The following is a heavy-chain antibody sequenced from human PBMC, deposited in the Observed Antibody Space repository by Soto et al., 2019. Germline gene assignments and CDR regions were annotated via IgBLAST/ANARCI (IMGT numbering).Heavy chain of an antibody. V-gene: IGHV4-4*07. CDR1: GGALSGYY. D-gene: IGHD3-3*01. J-gene: IGHJ5*02. CDR3: ARGQRFSDWFDP. Sequence: ASETLSLTCTVSGGALSGYYWTWIRQPAGKGLEWIGRIYSSGTTKYNPSLQSRVNMSLDTSKNQFSLRLTSVTAADTAVYYCARGQRFSDWFDPWGQGTLVTVSS. CDR2: IYSSGTT.